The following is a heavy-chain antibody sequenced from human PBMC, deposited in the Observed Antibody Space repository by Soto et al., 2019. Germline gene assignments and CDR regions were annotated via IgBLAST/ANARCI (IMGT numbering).Heavy chain of an antibody. Sequence: SVKVACKASGGTFSSYAISWVRQAPGQGLEWMGGIIPIFGTTNYAQNLQGRVTISADKSTLTSYMELHSLTSDDTALYYCARDRTDSGYYTNWLDPWGQGTQVTVYS. CDR3: ARDRTDSGYYTNWLDP. CDR1: GGTFSSYA. CDR2: IIPIFGTT. D-gene: IGHD3-22*01. V-gene: IGHV1-69*06. J-gene: IGHJ5*02.